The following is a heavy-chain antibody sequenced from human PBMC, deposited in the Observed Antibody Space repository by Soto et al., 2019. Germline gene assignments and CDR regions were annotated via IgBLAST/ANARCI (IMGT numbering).Heavy chain of an antibody. D-gene: IGHD6-6*01. Sequence: PGGSRRRSCAASGFTFSSYWMSWVRQAPGKGLEWVANIKQDGSEEYYVDSVKGRFTISRDNAKNSLYLQMNSLRAEDTAVYYCARCIAARLFDYWGQGTLVTVSS. CDR3: ARCIAARLFDY. CDR2: IKQDGSEE. CDR1: GFTFSSYW. V-gene: IGHV3-7*03. J-gene: IGHJ4*02.